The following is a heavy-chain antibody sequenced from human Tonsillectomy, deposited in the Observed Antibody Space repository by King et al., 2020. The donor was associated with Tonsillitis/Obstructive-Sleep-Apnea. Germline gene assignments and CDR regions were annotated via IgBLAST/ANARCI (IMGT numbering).Heavy chain of an antibody. CDR2: INQAGSKK. J-gene: IGHJ4*02. CDR1: GFTFRSHW. Sequence: VQLVESGGGLVQPGGSLRLACAASGFTFRSHWMSWVRQAPGKGLEWVANINQAGSKKYYVDSVKGRFTISRDNAKNSLYLQMNSLRVEDTAVYYCARAISYCAGNCELAETFFDYWGEGTLFTVSS. CDR3: ARAISYCAGNCELAETFFDY. D-gene: IGHD2-21*01. V-gene: IGHV3-7*01.